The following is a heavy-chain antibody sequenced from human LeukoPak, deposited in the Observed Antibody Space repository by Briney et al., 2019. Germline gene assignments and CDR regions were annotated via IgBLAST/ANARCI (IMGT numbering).Heavy chain of an antibody. D-gene: IGHD4-17*01. CDR2: ISSSGRTI. CDR3: ARYGDRGFDF. CDR1: GFIFSSYE. V-gene: IGHV3-48*03. J-gene: IGHJ4*02. Sequence: GGSLRLSCAASGFIFSSYEMMWVRQAPGKGLEWVSYISSSGRTIYYADSVKGRFIISRDNAKNSLYLQMNSLGAEDTAVYYCARYGDRGFDFWGQGTRVTVSS.